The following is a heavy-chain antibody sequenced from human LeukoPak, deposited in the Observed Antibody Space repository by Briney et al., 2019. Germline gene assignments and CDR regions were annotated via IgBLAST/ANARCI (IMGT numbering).Heavy chain of an antibody. CDR1: GGSISNYY. J-gene: IGHJ3*02. Sequence: SETPSLTCTVSGGSISNYYWSWIRQPPGKELEWIGYIYYSGSTNYNPSLKSRVTISVDTSKNQFSLKLSSVTAADTAVYYCASHVSYAFDIWGQGTMVTVSS. V-gene: IGHV4-59*01. CDR3: ASHVSYAFDI. CDR2: IYYSGST.